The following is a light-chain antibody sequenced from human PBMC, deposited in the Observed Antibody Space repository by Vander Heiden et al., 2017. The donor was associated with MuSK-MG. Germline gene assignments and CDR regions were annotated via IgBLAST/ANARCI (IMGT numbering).Light chain of an antibody. CDR2: QDS. J-gene: IGLJ1*01. CDR1: KLGDKY. V-gene: IGLV3-1*01. Sequence: SYELTQPPSVSVSPGQTASITCSGDKLGDKYACWYQQKPGQSPGRVIYQDSKRPSGIPERFSGSNSGNTATLTISGTQAVDEADYYCRAWDSSTEVFGTGTKLTVL. CDR3: RAWDSSTEV.